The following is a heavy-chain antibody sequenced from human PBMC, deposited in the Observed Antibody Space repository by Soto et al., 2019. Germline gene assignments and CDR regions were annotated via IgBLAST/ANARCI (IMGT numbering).Heavy chain of an antibody. CDR3: TRILWSSRRDALDI. J-gene: IGHJ6*02. Sequence: GGSLRLSCIASGFTFRNYAMAWVRQAPGEDLEWVSAISTSGTPTLYADSVKSRFSISRDDSRNTVSLQMNSLGVEDTATYYCTRILWSSRRDALDIWGQGTTVTVS. CDR2: ISTSGTPT. V-gene: IGHV3-23*01. D-gene: IGHD2-21*01. CDR1: GFTFRNYA.